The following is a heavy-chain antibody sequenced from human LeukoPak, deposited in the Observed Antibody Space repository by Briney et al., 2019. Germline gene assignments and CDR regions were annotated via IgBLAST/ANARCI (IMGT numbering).Heavy chain of an antibody. CDR1: GCTISSYG. J-gene: IGHJ4*02. V-gene: IGHV3-30*18. CDR3: PKVSYFVWGSCYVAY. D-gene: IGHD3-16*01. Sequence: PAKSLRLSCTASGCTISSYGIHWVRQPPGQGQELVALISYDGRDKYYADSVIDRFITFRDNTKNTLYVQMQSLRADDTAAYYCPKVSYFVWGSCYVAYWGRGTLVTVPS. CDR2: ISYDGRDK.